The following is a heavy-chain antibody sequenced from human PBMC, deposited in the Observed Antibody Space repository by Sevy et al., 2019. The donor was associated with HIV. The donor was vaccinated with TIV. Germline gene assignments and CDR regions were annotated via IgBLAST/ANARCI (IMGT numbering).Heavy chain of an antibody. CDR1: GYTLTELS. Sequence: ASVKVSCNVSGYTLTELSIHWVRQAPGKGLEWMGGFDPEDGETIDAQKFQGRVTMTEDTSTDTAYMELSSLGSEDTAVYYCATSPDYYDSSRDAFDIWGQGTMVTVSS. J-gene: IGHJ3*02. CDR3: ATSPDYYDSSRDAFDI. D-gene: IGHD3-22*01. CDR2: FDPEDGET. V-gene: IGHV1-24*01.